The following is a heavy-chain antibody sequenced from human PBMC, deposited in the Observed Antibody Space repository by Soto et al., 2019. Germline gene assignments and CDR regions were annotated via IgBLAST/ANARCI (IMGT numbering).Heavy chain of an antibody. CDR1: GYIFTSYG. CDR3: ARVDDYYDSSGHYFTFFNY. CDR2: ISAFKGYT. D-gene: IGHD3-22*01. J-gene: IGHJ4*02. Sequence: QVQLVQSGPEVKKPGASVKLSCKASGYIFTSYGIGWVRQAPGQGLEWMGGISAFKGYTKYPQRLQGRVTMTTDTPTSTAYMELRSLRSDDTAVYYCARVDDYYDSSGHYFTFFNYWGQGSRVTVSS. V-gene: IGHV1-18*01.